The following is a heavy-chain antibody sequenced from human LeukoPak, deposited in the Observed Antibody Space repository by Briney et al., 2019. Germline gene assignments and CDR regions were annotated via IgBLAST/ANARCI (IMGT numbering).Heavy chain of an antibody. V-gene: IGHV3-11*04. CDR1: GFSFSDYY. Sequence: GGSLRLSCAASGFSFSDYYMSWIRQAPGKGLEWVSYISSSGSTIYYADSVKGRFTISRDNAKNSLYLQMNSLRAEDTAVYYCARGGTHYSPQYFQHWGQGTLVTVSS. CDR2: ISSSGSTI. CDR3: ARGGTHYSPQYFQH. J-gene: IGHJ1*01. D-gene: IGHD5-18*01.